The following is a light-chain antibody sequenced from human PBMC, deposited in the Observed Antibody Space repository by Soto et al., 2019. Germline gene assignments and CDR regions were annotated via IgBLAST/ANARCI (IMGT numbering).Light chain of an antibody. CDR1: QSVGTY. Sequence: EIVLTQSPATLSLSPGERATLSCRASQSVGTYLAWYQQRPGQAPRLLIYAASSRATGIPARFSGGGSGTDFTLTISSLEPEDFAVYSCQQRNNWPPRFTFGPGTKVDIK. CDR2: AAS. V-gene: IGKV3-11*01. J-gene: IGKJ3*01. CDR3: QQRNNWPPRFT.